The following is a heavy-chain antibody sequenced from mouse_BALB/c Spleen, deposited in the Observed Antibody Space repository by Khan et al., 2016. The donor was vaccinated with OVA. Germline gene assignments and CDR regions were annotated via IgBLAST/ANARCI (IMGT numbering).Heavy chain of an antibody. CDR3: ARSNYEYAIAN. CDR1: GDSITSGY. CDR2: LLTSDST. D-gene: IGHD2-4*01. J-gene: IGHJ3*01. V-gene: IGHV3-8*02. Sequence: EVQLQESAPSLVKPSQTLSLTCTVTGDSITSGYWRWIRKFPGKKLEYMGYLLTSDSTYYNPSLKGRISITRHTSKSQYYLQLTSVTTKDTATYCCARSNYEYAIANRGQGTLVTVSA.